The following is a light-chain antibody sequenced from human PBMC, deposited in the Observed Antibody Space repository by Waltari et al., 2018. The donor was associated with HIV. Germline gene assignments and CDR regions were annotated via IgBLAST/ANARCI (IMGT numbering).Light chain of an antibody. CDR3: SSYTSSSPYA. CDR1: SSDVGGYNY. J-gene: IGLJ1*01. CDR2: DVS. Sequence: QSALTQPASVSGSPGQSITISCTGTSSDVGGYNYVSWYQQHPGKAPKLMIYDVSNRPSGVSNRFSGSKSGNTASLTISGLQGEDEADYYCSSYTSSSPYAFGTGTKVTVL. V-gene: IGLV2-14*03.